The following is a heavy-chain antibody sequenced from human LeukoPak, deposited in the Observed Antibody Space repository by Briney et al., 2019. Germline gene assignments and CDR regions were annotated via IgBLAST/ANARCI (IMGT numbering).Heavy chain of an antibody. CDR2: ISPSGGST. D-gene: IGHD3-10*01. J-gene: IGHJ4*02. V-gene: IGHV1-46*01. CDR1: GYTFTSNY. CDR3: ARDKRSRGGLDY. Sequence: ASVKVSCKAFGYTFTSNYMHWVRQAPGQGPEWMGVISPSGGSTTYAQKFQGRVTLTRDMSTSTDYLELSSLRSEDTAVYYCARDKRSRGGLDYWGQGTLVTVSS.